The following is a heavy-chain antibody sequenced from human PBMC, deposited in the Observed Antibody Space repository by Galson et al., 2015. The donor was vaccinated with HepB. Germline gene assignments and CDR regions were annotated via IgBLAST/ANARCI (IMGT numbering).Heavy chain of an antibody. CDR3: ARSPLRFLDWLPYYDYYYMDV. Sequence: SVKVSCKASGYTFTDYVVNWVRQAPGQGLEWMGGMNTNTGKPTYAPGFAGRFVFSFDTPVTTAYLQISSLETDDTAVYYCARSPLRFLDWLPYYDYYYMDVWGEGTTVTVSS. CDR1: GYTFTDYV. CDR2: MNTNTGKP. V-gene: IGHV7-4-1*02. D-gene: IGHD3-3*01. J-gene: IGHJ6*03.